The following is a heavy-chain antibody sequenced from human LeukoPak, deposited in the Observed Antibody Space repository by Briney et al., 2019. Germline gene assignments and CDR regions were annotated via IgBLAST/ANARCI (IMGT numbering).Heavy chain of an antibody. J-gene: IGHJ5*02. CDR1: GYSFTSYW. Sequence: GESLRISCKGSGYSFTSYWISWVRQMPGKGLEWMGRIDPGDSYTDYSPSFQGHVTISADKSISTAYLQWSRLTASDTAMYFCARGTVTTHNWFDPWGQGTLVTVSS. D-gene: IGHD4-11*01. CDR2: IDPGDSYT. V-gene: IGHV5-10-1*01. CDR3: ARGTVTTHNWFDP.